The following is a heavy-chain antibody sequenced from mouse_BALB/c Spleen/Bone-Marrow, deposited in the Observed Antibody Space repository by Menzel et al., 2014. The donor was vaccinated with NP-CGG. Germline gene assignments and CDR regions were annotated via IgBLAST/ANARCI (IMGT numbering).Heavy chain of an antibody. Sequence: EVKLVESGAELVKPGASVKLSCTASGFNIKDTYMHWVKQRPEQGLEWIGRIDPANGNTKYDQKFQGKPTITADTSSNTAYLQLHSLTSEDTAVYYCARWEYYAMDYWGQGTSVTVSS. CDR3: ARWEYYAMDY. CDR2: IDPANGNT. CDR1: GFNIKDTY. J-gene: IGHJ4*01. V-gene: IGHV14-3*02. D-gene: IGHD4-1*01.